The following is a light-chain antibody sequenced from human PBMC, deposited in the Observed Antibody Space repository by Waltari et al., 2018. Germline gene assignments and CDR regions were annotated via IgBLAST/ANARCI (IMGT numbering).Light chain of an antibody. CDR2: DVN. V-gene: IGLV2-14*03. J-gene: IGLJ2*01. CDR1: SSDIGAYYY. Sequence: QSALTPPASVSGSPGQSITLSCTGTSSDIGAYYYVSWYQQYPGKAPDLIIYDVNSRPSGVASRFSGSKSGTTASLTISGRQFEDEADYYCMSYTTSTTVIFGGGTKLTVL. CDR3: MSYTTSTTVI.